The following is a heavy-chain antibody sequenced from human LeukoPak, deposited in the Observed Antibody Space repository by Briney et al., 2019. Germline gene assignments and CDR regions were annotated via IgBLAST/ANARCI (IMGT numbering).Heavy chain of an antibody. Sequence: QAGGSLRLSCAASGFSFSSFAMTWVSQAPGKGLEWVSAISGGGVGTYYADSVKGRFTISRDNSKNTLHLQMNSLRADDTAVYYCARIGVAGANSDYWGQGTLVTVSS. CDR1: GFSFSSFA. J-gene: IGHJ4*02. D-gene: IGHD6-19*01. CDR3: ARIGVAGANSDY. CDR2: ISGGGVGT. V-gene: IGHV3-23*01.